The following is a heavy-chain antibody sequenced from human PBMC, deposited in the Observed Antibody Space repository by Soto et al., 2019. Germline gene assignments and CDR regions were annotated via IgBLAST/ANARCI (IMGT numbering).Heavy chain of an antibody. Sequence: QVQLVQSGAEVKKPGASVKVSCKASGYTFTSYDINWVRQATGQGLEWMGWMNPNSGNIAYAQKFQGRVTMTRNTSISTAYMELSSLRSEDTAVYYCARERSAAGTGWFDPWGQGTLVTVSS. CDR1: GYTFTSYD. V-gene: IGHV1-8*01. J-gene: IGHJ5*02. D-gene: IGHD6-13*01. CDR2: MNPNSGNI. CDR3: ARERSAAGTGWFDP.